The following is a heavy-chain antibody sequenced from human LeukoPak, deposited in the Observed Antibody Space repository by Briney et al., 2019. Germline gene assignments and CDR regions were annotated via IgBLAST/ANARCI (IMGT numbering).Heavy chain of an antibody. J-gene: IGHJ4*02. Sequence: GGSLRLSCAASGFTFSSYWMHWVRQAPGKGLGWVSRINSDGSSTSYADSVKGRFTISRDNAKNTLYLQMNSLRAEDTAVYYCARDSSGWMSGSDYWGQGTLVTVSS. CDR3: ARDSSGWMSGSDY. CDR1: GFTFSSYW. CDR2: INSDGSST. D-gene: IGHD6-19*01. V-gene: IGHV3-74*01.